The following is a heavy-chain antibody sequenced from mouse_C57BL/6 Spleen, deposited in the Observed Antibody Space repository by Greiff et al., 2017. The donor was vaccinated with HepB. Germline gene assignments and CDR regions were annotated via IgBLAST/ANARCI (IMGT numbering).Heavy chain of an antibody. CDR2: INPNNGGT. CDR1: GYTFTDYN. V-gene: IGHV1-22*01. Sequence: VQLKDSGPELVKPGASVKMSCKASGYTFTDYNMHWVKQSHGKSLEWIGYINPNNGGTSYNQKFKGKATLTVNKSSSTAYMELRSLTSEDSAVFYCASLYGYDEYFDVWGTGTTVTVSS. J-gene: IGHJ1*03. D-gene: IGHD2-2*01. CDR3: ASLYGYDEYFDV.